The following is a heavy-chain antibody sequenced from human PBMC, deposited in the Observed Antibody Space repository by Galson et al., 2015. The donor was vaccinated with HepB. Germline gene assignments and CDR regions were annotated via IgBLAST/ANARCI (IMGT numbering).Heavy chain of an antibody. J-gene: IGHJ4*02. CDR2: INPNSGGT. CDR1: GYTFTGYY. Sequence: SVKVSCKASGYTFTGYYMHWVRQAPGQGLEWMGWINPNSGGTNYAKKFQGRVTMTRDTSISTAYMELSRLRADDTAVYYCARDWQFRQWLDWGQGTLVTVSS. D-gene: IGHD6-19*01. CDR3: ARDWQFRQWLD. V-gene: IGHV1-2*02.